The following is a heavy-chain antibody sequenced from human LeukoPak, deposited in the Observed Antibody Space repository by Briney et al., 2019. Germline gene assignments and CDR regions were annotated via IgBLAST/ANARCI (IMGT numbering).Heavy chain of an antibody. J-gene: IGHJ4*02. Sequence: GASVKVSCKASRGTFTNYSIRWVRQAPGQGLEWIGGIIPILGSTNSAQRFQGRVTITADESTSTAYMELTSLRSEDTAMYYCARGAMVRGQYFFDYWGQGTLVTVSS. CDR2: IIPILGST. V-gene: IGHV1-69*13. CDR3: ARGAMVRGQYFFDY. D-gene: IGHD3-10*01. CDR1: RGTFTNYS.